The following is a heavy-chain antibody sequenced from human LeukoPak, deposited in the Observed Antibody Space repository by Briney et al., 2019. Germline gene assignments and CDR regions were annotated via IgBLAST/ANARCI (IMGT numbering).Heavy chain of an antibody. Sequence: VASVKVSCKASGYTFTGYYIHSVRQAPGQGLEWMGWINPNSGGTNYAQKFQGRVTMTRDTSISTAYMELSRLRSDDTAVYYCAREPDNIGWPKFDYWGQGTLVTVSS. V-gene: IGHV1-2*02. CDR2: INPNSGGT. CDR1: GYTFTGYY. CDR3: AREPDNIGWPKFDY. D-gene: IGHD6-19*01. J-gene: IGHJ4*02.